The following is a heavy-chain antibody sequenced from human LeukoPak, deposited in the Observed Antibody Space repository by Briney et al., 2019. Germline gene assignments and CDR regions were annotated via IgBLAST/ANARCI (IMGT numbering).Heavy chain of an antibody. J-gene: IGHJ4*02. Sequence: GEPLEISCNGSGWLFTSYWIGWVRQMPGKGLELMGIIYPGDSDTRYSPSFQGQVTISADKSISTAYLQWSSLKASDTAMYYCARYGSIYSGYDYGDYWGQGTLVTVSS. D-gene: IGHD5-12*01. CDR2: IYPGDSDT. CDR3: ARYGSIYSGYDYGDY. CDR1: GWLFTSYW. V-gene: IGHV5-51*01.